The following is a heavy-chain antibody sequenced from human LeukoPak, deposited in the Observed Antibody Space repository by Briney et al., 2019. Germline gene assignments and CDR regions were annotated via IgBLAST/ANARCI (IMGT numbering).Heavy chain of an antibody. CDR3: AREGVLGWFDP. J-gene: IGHJ5*02. Sequence: GGSLRLSCAASGFTFSTYWMHWVRQPPGKGLVWVSRINNDGTSTSYADSVKGRFTISRDNAKNSLYLQMNSLRAEDTAVYYCAREGVLGWFDPWGQGTLVTVSS. CDR1: GFTFSTYW. CDR2: INNDGTST. D-gene: IGHD3-16*01. V-gene: IGHV3-74*01.